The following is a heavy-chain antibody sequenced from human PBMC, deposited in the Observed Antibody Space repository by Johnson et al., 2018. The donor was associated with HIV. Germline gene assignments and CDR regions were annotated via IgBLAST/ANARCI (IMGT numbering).Heavy chain of an antibody. D-gene: IGHD1-26*01. J-gene: IGHJ3*02. CDR1: GFTFRNYA. CDR2: ISGSGGRT. V-gene: IGHV3-23*04. CDR3: ARVWSGSYYSNAFDI. Sequence: VQLVESGGGLIQPGGSLRLSCAASGFTFRNYAMSWVRQAPGKGLEWVSAISGSGGRTNYAASVKGRFTISRDNSENTLYLQMSSLRAEDTALYYCARVWSGSYYSNAFDIWGQGTMVTVSS.